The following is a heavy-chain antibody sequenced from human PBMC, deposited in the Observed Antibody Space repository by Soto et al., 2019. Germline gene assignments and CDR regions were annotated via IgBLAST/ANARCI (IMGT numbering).Heavy chain of an antibody. Sequence: QVQLQESGPGLVKPSGTLSLTCAVSGGSISSSNWWSWVRQPPGKGLEWIGEIYHSGSTNYNPSLKGRVTISVDKSKNQFSLKLSSVTAADTAVYYCARVKGGGRGYILHGFPSAFDIWGQGTMVTVSS. CDR2: IYHSGST. D-gene: IGHD3-22*01. J-gene: IGHJ3*02. CDR3: ARVKGGGRGYILHGFPSAFDI. V-gene: IGHV4-4*02. CDR1: GGSISSSNW.